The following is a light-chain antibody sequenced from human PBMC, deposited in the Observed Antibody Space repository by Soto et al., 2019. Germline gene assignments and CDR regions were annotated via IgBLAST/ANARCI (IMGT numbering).Light chain of an antibody. CDR1: NSDIGSYTS. J-gene: IGLJ6*01. Sequence: QSALTQPASVSGSPGQSITISCVGTNSDIGSYTSVSWFQHHPGTAPKLMISEVSNRPSGVSSRFSGSKSGHTASLTISGLQAEDEATYYCSSFTSSSTVFFGGGTKVTVL. CDR3: SSFTSSSTVF. CDR2: EVS. V-gene: IGLV2-14*01.